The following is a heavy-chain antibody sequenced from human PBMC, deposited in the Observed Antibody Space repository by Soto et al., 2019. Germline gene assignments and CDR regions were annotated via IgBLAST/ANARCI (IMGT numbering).Heavy chain of an antibody. J-gene: IGHJ4*02. Sequence: QVQLLESGGGEVQPGTSLRLSCAASGFSFSIYGMHWVRQAPGKGLEWVAVISKDGSNKYYADSVKGRFTFSRDNSKNTLYLQMNNLRADDTAIYYCAKQGAVSGDFDHWGQGALVTVSS. CDR3: AKQGAVSGDFDH. CDR2: ISKDGSNK. CDR1: GFSFSIYG. D-gene: IGHD6-19*01. V-gene: IGHV3-30*18.